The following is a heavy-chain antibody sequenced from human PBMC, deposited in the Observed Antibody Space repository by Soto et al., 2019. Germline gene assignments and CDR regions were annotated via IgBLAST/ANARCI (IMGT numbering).Heavy chain of an antibody. CDR3: ARDPRRCSSTSCSYGMDV. CDR1: GGSVSSGSYY. V-gene: IGHV4-61*01. J-gene: IGHJ6*02. CDR2: IYYSGST. D-gene: IGHD2-2*01. Sequence: PSETLSLTCTVSGGSVSSGSYYWSWIRQTPGKGLEWIGYIYYSGSTNYNPSLKSRVTISVDTSKNQFSLKLSSVTAADTAVYYCARDPRRCSSTSCSYGMDVWGQGTTVTVSS.